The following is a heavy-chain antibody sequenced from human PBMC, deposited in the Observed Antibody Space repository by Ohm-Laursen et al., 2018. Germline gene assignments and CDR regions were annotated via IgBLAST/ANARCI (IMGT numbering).Heavy chain of an antibody. V-gene: IGHV4-34*01. CDR1: GGSFSGYY. CDR3: ARGHDYYDSSGYVTL. Sequence: GTLSLTCAVYGGSFSGYYWSWIRQPPGKGLEWIGEINHSGSTNYNPSLKSRVTISVDTSKNQFSLKLSSVTAADTAVYYCARGHDYYDSSGYVTLWGQGTLVTVSS. CDR2: INHSGST. J-gene: IGHJ4*02. D-gene: IGHD3-22*01.